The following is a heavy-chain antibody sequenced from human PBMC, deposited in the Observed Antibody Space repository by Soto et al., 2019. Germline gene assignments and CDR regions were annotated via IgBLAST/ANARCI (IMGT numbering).Heavy chain of an antibody. CDR1: GFTFSYYW. D-gene: IGHD3-22*01. CDR2: IKQDGGEE. Sequence: GGSLRLSCAASGFTFSYYWMSWVGQSPGKGLEGVANIKQDGGEEDYVGSVKGRLTISRDNAKSSLYLQMNSLRVEDTAVYYCARVYYDSRGPTKYRAFDFWGQGTMVTVSS. V-gene: IGHV3-7*01. CDR3: ARVYYDSRGPTKYRAFDF. J-gene: IGHJ3*01.